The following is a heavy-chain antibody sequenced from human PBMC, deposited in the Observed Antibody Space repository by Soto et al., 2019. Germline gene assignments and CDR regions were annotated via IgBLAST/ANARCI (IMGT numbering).Heavy chain of an antibody. J-gene: IGHJ6*02. D-gene: IGHD3-16*01. Sequence: QVHLVESGGGVVQPGTSLRLSCVASGFTFSKYGMHWVRQAPGKGLEWVAILTDDGKEKYYADSVKGRFIISRDNSNNTLFLQMNTRSAEDTAVYYCAKGRVALKYYYGLDVWGQGTTVSVSS. CDR2: LTDDGKEK. CDR1: GFTFSKYG. CDR3: AKGRVALKYYYGLDV. V-gene: IGHV3-30*18.